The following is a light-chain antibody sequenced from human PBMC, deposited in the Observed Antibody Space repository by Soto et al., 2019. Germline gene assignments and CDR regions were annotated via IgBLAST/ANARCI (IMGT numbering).Light chain of an antibody. Sequence: QSVLTQPRSVSGSPGQSVTISCTGTSSDVGGYNYVSWYQQHPGKAPTLMIYDFSKRPSGVPDRFSGSKSGNTASLTISGLQAEDEADYYCCSYAGSYTHVFGTGTKVTVL. CDR2: DFS. J-gene: IGLJ1*01. CDR3: CSYAGSYTHV. V-gene: IGLV2-11*01. CDR1: SSDVGGYNY.